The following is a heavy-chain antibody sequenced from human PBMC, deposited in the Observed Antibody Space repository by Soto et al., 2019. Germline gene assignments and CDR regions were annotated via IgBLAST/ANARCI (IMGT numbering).Heavy chain of an antibody. Sequence: ASVKVSCKASGYTFTGYYMHWVRQAPGQGLEWMGGINPEDGETIYAQKFQGRVTMTEDTSTDTAYMELSSLRSEDTAVYYCATDIYIVGATGLGLGYWGQGTLVTLSS. J-gene: IGHJ4*02. CDR3: ATDIYIVGATGLGLGY. V-gene: IGHV1-24*01. D-gene: IGHD1-26*01. CDR1: GYTFTGYY. CDR2: INPEDGET.